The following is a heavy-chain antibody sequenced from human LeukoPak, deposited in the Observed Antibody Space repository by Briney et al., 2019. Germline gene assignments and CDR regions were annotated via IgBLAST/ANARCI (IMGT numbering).Heavy chain of an antibody. CDR2: ISYDGSNK. V-gene: IGHV3-30-3*01. D-gene: IGHD4-11*01. CDR3: AKDLEDRTTNY. Sequence: LTGGSLRLSCAASGFTFSSYAMHWVRQPPGKGLEWVAVISYDGSNKYYADSVKGRFTISRDNSKNTRYLQMNSLRAEDTAVYYCAKDLEDRTTNYWGQGTLVTVSS. CDR1: GFTFSSYA. J-gene: IGHJ4*02.